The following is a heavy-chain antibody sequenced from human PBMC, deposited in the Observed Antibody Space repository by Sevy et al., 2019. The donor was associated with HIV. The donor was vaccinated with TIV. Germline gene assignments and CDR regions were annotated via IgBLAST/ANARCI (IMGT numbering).Heavy chain of an antibody. CDR3: AKEDYGGNLPNYFAS. Sequence: GGSLRLSCAASGFTFSDHGMHWVRQAPGKGLDWVAAISYDGKNRYYADSVKGRFTISRDNSKNTLYLQMDSVRPEDTAVYYCAKEDYGGNLPNYFASWGQGTRVTVSS. D-gene: IGHD4-17*01. V-gene: IGHV3-30*18. J-gene: IGHJ4*02. CDR1: GFTFSDHG. CDR2: ISYDGKNR.